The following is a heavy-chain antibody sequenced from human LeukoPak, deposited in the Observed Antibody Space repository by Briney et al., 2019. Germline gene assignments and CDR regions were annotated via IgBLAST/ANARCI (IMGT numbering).Heavy chain of an antibody. V-gene: IGHV4-59*01. CDR3: ASHYYDSSGLVDY. CDR2: IYYSEST. J-gene: IGHJ4*02. CDR1: GGSISSYY. D-gene: IGHD3-22*01. Sequence: SETLSLTCTVSGGSISSYYWSWIRQPPGKGLEWIGYIYYSESTNYNPSLKSRVTISVDTSKNQFSLKLSSVTAADTAVYYCASHYYDSSGLVDYWGQGTLVTVSS.